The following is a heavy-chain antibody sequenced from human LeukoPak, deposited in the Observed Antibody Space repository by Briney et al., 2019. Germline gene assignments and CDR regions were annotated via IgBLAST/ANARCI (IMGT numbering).Heavy chain of an antibody. CDR1: GGSISSSNW. D-gene: IGHD5-24*01. Sequence: PSETLSLTCAVSGGSISSSNWWSWVRQPPGKGLEWIGEIYHSGSTNYNPSLKSRVTISVDKSKNQFSLKLSSVTAADTAVYYCARDNVEMATISYAFDIWGQGTMVTVSS. V-gene: IGHV4-4*02. CDR3: ARDNVEMATISYAFDI. CDR2: IYHSGST. J-gene: IGHJ3*02.